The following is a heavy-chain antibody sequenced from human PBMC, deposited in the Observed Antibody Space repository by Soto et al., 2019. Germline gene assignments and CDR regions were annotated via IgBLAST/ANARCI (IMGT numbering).Heavy chain of an antibody. V-gene: IGHV3-33*01. CDR3: ARGPLAYCGGDCYSPPFLDYYGMDV. Sequence: VGSLRLSCAASGFTFSSYGMHWFRQAPGKGLEWVAVIWYDGSNKYYADSVKGRFTISRDNSKNTLYLQMNSLRAEDTAVYYCARGPLAYCGGDCYSPPFLDYYGMDVWGQGTKVTVS. CDR2: IWYDGSNK. CDR1: GFTFSSYG. D-gene: IGHD2-21*02. J-gene: IGHJ6*02.